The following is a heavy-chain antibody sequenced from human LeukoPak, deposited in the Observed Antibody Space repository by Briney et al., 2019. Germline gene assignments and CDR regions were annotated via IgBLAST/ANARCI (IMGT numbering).Heavy chain of an antibody. D-gene: IGHD3-3*01. Sequence: PGGSLRLSCAASGFTFSSYSMNWVRQAPGKGLEWVSYISSSSSTIYYADSVKGRFTISRDNAKNSLYLQMNSLGAEDTAVYYCARDQVTIFGVVTPNFDYWGQGTLVTVSS. J-gene: IGHJ4*02. CDR2: ISSSSSTI. CDR3: ARDQVTIFGVVTPNFDY. CDR1: GFTFSSYS. V-gene: IGHV3-48*01.